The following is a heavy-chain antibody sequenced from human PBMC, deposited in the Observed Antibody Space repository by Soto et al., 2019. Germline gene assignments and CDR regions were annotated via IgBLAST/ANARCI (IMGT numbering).Heavy chain of an antibody. Sequence: QVQLVESGGGVVQPGRSLRLSCAASGFTFSSYGMHWVRQAPGKGLEWVAVIWYDGSNKYYADSVKGRFTISRDNSKNTLYLQMNSLRAEDTAVYYCARDASGNYDSLTGYYLDYWGQGTLVTVSS. CDR1: GFTFSSYG. V-gene: IGHV3-33*01. CDR3: ARDASGNYDSLTGYYLDY. D-gene: IGHD3-9*01. CDR2: IWYDGSNK. J-gene: IGHJ4*02.